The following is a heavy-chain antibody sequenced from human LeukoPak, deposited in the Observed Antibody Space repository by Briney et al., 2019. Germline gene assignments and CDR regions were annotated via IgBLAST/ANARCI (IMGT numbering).Heavy chain of an antibody. Sequence: TSETLSLTCTVSGGSISSGDYYWSWIRQPPGKGLEWIGYIYYSGSTYYNPSLKSRVTISVDTSKNQFSLKLSSVTAADTAVYYCARVSVVYGAIDYWGQGTLVTVSP. CDR3: ARVSVVYGAIDY. CDR1: GGSISSGDYY. D-gene: IGHD2-8*02. V-gene: IGHV4-30-4*01. J-gene: IGHJ4*02. CDR2: IYYSGST.